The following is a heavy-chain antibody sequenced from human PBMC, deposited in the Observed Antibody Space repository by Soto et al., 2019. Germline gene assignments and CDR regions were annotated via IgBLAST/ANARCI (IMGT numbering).Heavy chain of an antibody. CDR1: GGTFSSYA. Sequence: SVKVSCKASGGTFSSYAISWVRQAPGQGLEWMGGIIPIFGTANYAQKFQGRVTITADESTSTAYMELSSLRSEDTAVYYCARALTTHGYYYYYGMDVWGQGTTVTSP. CDR2: IIPIFGTA. V-gene: IGHV1-69*13. J-gene: IGHJ6*02. CDR3: ARALTTHGYYYYYGMDV. D-gene: IGHD4-17*01.